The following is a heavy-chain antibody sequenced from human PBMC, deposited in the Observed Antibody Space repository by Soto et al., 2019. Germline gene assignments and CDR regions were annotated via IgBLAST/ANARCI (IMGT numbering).Heavy chain of an antibody. CDR3: AKGRYWGYFDN. J-gene: IGHJ4*02. V-gene: IGHV3-9*01. D-gene: IGHD3-10*01. CDR2: ISWNSGSI. Sequence: EVHLLESGGGLVQPGRSLRLSCAASGFTFHESAMHWVRQAPGKGLEWVSGISWNSGSIQYADTVRGRFTISRDNAKNSLYLQMNSLRPDDTALYYCAKGRYWGYFDNWGQGTPVTVSS. CDR1: GFTFHESA.